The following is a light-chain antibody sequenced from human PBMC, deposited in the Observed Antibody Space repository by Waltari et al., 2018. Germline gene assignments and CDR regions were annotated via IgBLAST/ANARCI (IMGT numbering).Light chain of an antibody. J-gene: IGLJ2*01. CDR2: EDN. Sequence: FMLTQPHSVSESPGKTLTISCTRSSGNIATNYVQSYQQRPGSAPTKVIYEDNQRPSGVPDRFSGSIDSSSNSASLIISGLKAEDEADYYCQSFDSSHVVFGGGTKLTVL. CDR1: SGNIATNY. V-gene: IGLV6-57*03. CDR3: QSFDSSHVV.